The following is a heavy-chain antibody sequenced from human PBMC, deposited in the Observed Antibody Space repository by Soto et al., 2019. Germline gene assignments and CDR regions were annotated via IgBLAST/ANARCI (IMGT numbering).Heavy chain of an antibody. D-gene: IGHD1-26*01. CDR3: ARGGSGSQTVGY. CDR1: GFTVSNNY. CDR2: IYSRGGT. V-gene: IGHV3-66*01. J-gene: IGHJ4*02. Sequence: EVQVVESGGGLVQPGGSLRLSCAASGFTVSNNYMTWVHQAPGKGLEWVSLIYSRGGTDYADSVKDRFTISRDNSKNMVYLQMNSLRVEDTAVYYCARGGSGSQTVGYWGQGARVTVSS.